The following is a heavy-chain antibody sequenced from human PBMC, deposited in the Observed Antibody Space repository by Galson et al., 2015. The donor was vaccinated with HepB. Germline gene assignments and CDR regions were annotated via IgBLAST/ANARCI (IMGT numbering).Heavy chain of an antibody. J-gene: IGHJ5*02. CDR1: GGSVSIDA. CDR2: IIPMFGTA. D-gene: IGHD2/OR15-2a*01. Sequence: SVKVSCKASGGSVSIDAITWVRQAPGQGLEWMGGIIPMFGTANYAQKFQGRVTITADEFTETAYMEVSSLTSDDTAVYYCARGACEVSTRCWFDPWGQGTLVTVSS. V-gene: IGHV1-69*13. CDR3: ARGACEVSTRCWFDP.